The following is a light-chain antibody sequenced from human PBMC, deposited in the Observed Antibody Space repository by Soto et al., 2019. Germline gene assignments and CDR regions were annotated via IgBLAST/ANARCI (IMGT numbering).Light chain of an antibody. Sequence: DIQMTQSPSTLSASVRDRVTIACRASEIISTWLAWYQQKPGKAPKLLIYDASTLQTGVPSRFSGSGSGTEFTLTISSLQPDDFATYYCQQYKVFPYTFGQGTRLEIK. CDR2: DAS. CDR3: QQYKVFPYT. V-gene: IGKV1-5*01. J-gene: IGKJ2*01. CDR1: EIISTW.